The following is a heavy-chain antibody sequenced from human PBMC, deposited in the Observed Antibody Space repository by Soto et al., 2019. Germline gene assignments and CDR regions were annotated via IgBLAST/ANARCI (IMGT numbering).Heavy chain of an antibody. D-gene: IGHD4-17*01. V-gene: IGHV4-31*03. CDR3: ASLSYGDHVSYWFDP. CDR2: IYYSGST. CDR1: GGSISSGGYY. Sequence: SETLSLTCTVSGGSISSGGYYWSWIRQHPGKGLEWIGYIYYSGSTYYNPSLKSRVTISVDTSKNQFSLKLSSVTAADTAVYYCASLSYGDHVSYWFDPWGQGTLVTVSS. J-gene: IGHJ5*02.